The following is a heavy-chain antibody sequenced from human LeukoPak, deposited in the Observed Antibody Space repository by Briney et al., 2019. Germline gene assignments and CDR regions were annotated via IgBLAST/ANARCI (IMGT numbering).Heavy chain of an antibody. Sequence: SETLSLTCAVSCYSISSGHYWGWIRQPPGKGLEWIGHIYHSGSTYYNPSLKSRVTISVDTSKNQFSLKLSSVTAADTAVYYCARDSTVQLWSSYWYFDLWGRGTLVTVSS. CDR1: CYSISSGHY. J-gene: IGHJ2*01. CDR3: ARDSTVQLWSSYWYFDL. D-gene: IGHD5-18*01. CDR2: IYHSGST. V-gene: IGHV4-38-2*02.